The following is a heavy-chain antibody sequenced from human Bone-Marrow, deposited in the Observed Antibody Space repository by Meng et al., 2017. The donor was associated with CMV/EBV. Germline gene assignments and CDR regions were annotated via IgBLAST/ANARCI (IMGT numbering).Heavy chain of an antibody. D-gene: IGHD6-13*01. J-gene: IGHJ5*02. CDR2: IYYSGST. CDR3: AREIAAESDWNWFDP. Sequence: SETLSLTCTISGGSISSSSYYRGWIRQPPGKGLEWIGSIYYSGSTYYNPSLKSRVTISVDTSKNQFSLKLSSVTAADTAVYYCAREIAAESDWNWFDPWGQGTLVTVSS. V-gene: IGHV4-39*07. CDR1: GGSISSSSYY.